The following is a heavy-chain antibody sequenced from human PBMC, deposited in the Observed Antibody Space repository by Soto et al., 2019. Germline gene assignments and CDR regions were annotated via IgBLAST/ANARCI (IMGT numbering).Heavy chain of an antibody. CDR3: ARVSCLWRGYYYYGMDV. Sequence: EASVKVSCKASGYTFSGHYINWVRQATGQGLEWMGWMNPNSGNTGYAQKFQGRVTMTRNTSISTAYMELSSLRSEDTAVYYCARVSCLWRGYYYYGMDVWGQGTTVTVSS. CDR1: GYTFSGHY. J-gene: IGHJ6*02. CDR2: MNPNSGNT. V-gene: IGHV1-8*02. D-gene: IGHD2-21*01.